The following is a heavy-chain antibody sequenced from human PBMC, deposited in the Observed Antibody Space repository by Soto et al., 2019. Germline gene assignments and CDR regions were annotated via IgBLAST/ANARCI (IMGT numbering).Heavy chain of an antibody. CDR1: GFTFSSYA. D-gene: IGHD3-22*01. CDR3: ARSYDSSGYYYFDY. V-gene: IGHV3-30-3*01. CDR2: ISYDGSNK. Sequence: QVQLVESGGGVVQPARSLRLSCAASGFTFSSYAMHWVRQAPGKGLEWVAVISYDGSNKYYADSVKGRFTISRDNSKNTLYLQMNSLRAEDTAVYYCARSYDSSGYYYFDYWGQGTLVTVSS. J-gene: IGHJ4*02.